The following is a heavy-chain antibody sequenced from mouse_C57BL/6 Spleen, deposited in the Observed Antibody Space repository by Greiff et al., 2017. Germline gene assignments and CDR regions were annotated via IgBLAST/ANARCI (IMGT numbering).Heavy chain of an antibody. CDR3: ARGYDYDVESWFAY. D-gene: IGHD2-4*01. Sequence: EVKLMESGGGLVKPGGSLKLSCAASGFTFSSYAMSWVRQTPEKRLEWVATISDGGSYTYYPDNVKGRFTSSRDNAKNNLYLQMSHLKSEDTAMYYCARGYDYDVESWFAYWGQGTLVTVSA. CDR2: ISDGGSYT. V-gene: IGHV5-4*03. J-gene: IGHJ3*01. CDR1: GFTFSSYA.